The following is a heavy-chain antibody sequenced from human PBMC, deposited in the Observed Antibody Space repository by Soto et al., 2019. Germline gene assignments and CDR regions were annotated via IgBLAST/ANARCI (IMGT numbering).Heavy chain of an antibody. J-gene: IGHJ3*02. Sequence: ASVNVSCKASGYTFTSFGISWVRQAPRQGLEWMGWISAYNGNTKYAQKFQGRVTITTDTSTSTAFMELRSLRSDDTAVYYCARDPLTRYCSGPSCYLGYAFDIWGQGTMVTVSS. CDR2: ISAYNGNT. CDR3: ARDPLTRYCSGPSCYLGYAFDI. CDR1: GYTFTSFG. D-gene: IGHD2-2*01. V-gene: IGHV1-18*01.